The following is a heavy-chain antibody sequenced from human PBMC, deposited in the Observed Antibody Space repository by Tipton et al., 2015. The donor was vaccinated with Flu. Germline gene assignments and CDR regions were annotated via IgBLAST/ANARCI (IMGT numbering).Heavy chain of an antibody. J-gene: IGHJ6*02. D-gene: IGHD3-16*01. CDR3: ARSRLGQLGYYGMDV. V-gene: IGHV4-34*01. CDR1: GGSLSSFY. CDR2: INQSGTT. Sequence: TLSLTCAVYGGSLSSFYWSWIRQPPGKGLEWIGEINQSGTTKHNPSLQSRVTISVDTSKNQFSLKVSSVTAADTAAYYCARSRLGQLGYYGMDVWGQGP.